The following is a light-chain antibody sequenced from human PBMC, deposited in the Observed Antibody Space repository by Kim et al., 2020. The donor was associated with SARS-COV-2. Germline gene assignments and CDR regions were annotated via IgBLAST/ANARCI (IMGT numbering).Light chain of an antibody. CDR1: KLGDKH. V-gene: IGLV3-1*01. CDR3: QAWDTTTTYV. CDR2: QDY. J-gene: IGLJ1*01. Sequence: SYELTQPPSVSVSPGQTASITCSGDKLGDKHACWYQQKPGQSPVLVIYQDYKRPSGIPARFSGSNSGNTATLPISGTQAMDEADYYCQAWDTTTTYVFGT.